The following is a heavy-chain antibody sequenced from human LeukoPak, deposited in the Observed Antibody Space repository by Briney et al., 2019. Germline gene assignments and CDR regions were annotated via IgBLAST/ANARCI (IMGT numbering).Heavy chain of an antibody. J-gene: IGHJ4*02. Sequence: RPSETLSLTCTVSGGSISGYDWGWIRQPAGKGLERIGRVYPSGGFTSNPSLKSRITMSVGKSQNQFSLNLSSVTAADTAVYFCARQNGGYDYFDYWGQGTLVTVSS. CDR1: GGSISGYD. V-gene: IGHV4-4*07. CDR3: ARQNGGYDYFDY. CDR2: VYPSGGF. D-gene: IGHD5-12*01.